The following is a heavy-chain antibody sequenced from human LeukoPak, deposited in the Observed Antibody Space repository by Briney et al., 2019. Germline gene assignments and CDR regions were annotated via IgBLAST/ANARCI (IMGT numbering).Heavy chain of an antibody. CDR1: GGSISTSSYY. V-gene: IGHV4-39*07. Sequence: SETLSLTCTVSGGSISTSSYYWGWVRQPPGKGLEWIGNIFYSGSTYYSPSLKSRVTISLDTSKNQFSLKLSSVTAADTAEYYCARGDDSSGYYYLGFDYWGQGTLVTVSS. CDR3: ARGDDSSGYYYLGFDY. D-gene: IGHD3-22*01. J-gene: IGHJ4*02. CDR2: IFYSGST.